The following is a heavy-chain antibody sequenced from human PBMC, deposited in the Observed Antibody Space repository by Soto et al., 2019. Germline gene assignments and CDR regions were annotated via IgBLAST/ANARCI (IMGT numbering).Heavy chain of an antibody. V-gene: IGHV1-69*01. CDR3: ARGGRTSPTWVPAY. J-gene: IGHJ4*01. CDR1: GGTFNTYS. CDR2: ILPVFDSA. D-gene: IGHD2-21*02. Sequence: QVQLVQSGAEVKKPGSSVKVSCKASGGTFNTYSITWVRQAPGQGLEWVGGILPVFDSAHYGQKFQGRVTIVADESTGTAYMELTSLRSEDTGVYYCARGGRTSPTWVPAYWGHGTRVNVSS.